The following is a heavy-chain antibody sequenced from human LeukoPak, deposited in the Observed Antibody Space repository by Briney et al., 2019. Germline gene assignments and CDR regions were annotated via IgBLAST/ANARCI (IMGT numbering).Heavy chain of an antibody. V-gene: IGHV1-2*02. D-gene: IGHD6-19*01. CDR2: INPYSGGT. CDR3: ATLRRSGWYIGD. Sequence: ASVKVSCKASGYTFTGYYMHWVRQAPGQGLEWMGWINPYSGGTDYAEKFQGRVTMTRDTSITTAYMELSSLRSDDTAMYYCATLRRSGWYIGDWGQGTLVTVSS. J-gene: IGHJ4*02. CDR1: GYTFTGYY.